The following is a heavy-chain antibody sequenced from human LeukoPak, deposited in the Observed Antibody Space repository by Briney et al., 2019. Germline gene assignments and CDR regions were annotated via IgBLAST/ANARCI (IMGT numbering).Heavy chain of an antibody. V-gene: IGHV1-2*02. CDR1: GYTFTGYY. CDR2: INPNSGGT. J-gene: IGHJ4*02. D-gene: IGHD6-13*01. Sequence: ASVKVSCKASGYTFTGYYMHWVRQAPGQGLEWMGWINPNSGGTNYAQKFQGRVTMTRDTSISTAYMELSRLRSDDTAVYYCATSTGIAAAESGYWGQGTLVTVSS. CDR3: ATSTGIAAAESGY.